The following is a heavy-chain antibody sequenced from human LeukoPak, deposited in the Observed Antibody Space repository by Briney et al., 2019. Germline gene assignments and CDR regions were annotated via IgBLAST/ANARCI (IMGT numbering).Heavy chain of an antibody. D-gene: IGHD6-19*01. Sequence: TSETLSLTCTVSGGSISSYYWSWIRQPPGKGLEWIGYIYYSGNTNYNPSLKSRVTISVDTSKNQFSPKLSSVTAADTAVYYCARVGSGWFYYFDYWGQGTLVTVSS. CDR1: GGSISSYY. J-gene: IGHJ4*02. V-gene: IGHV4-59*01. CDR2: IYYSGNT. CDR3: ARVGSGWFYYFDY.